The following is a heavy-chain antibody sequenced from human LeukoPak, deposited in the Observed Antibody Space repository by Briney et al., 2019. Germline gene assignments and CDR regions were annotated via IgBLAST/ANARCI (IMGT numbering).Heavy chain of an antibody. CDR1: GFTFSSYA. Sequence: GRSLRLSCAASGFTFSSYAMHWVRQAPGKGLEWVAVISYDGSNKYYADSVKGRFTISRDNSKNTLYLQMNSLRAEDTAVYYCARESVSMGPFDYWGQGTLVTVSS. D-gene: IGHD2/OR15-2a*01. CDR2: ISYDGSNK. CDR3: ARESVSMGPFDY. J-gene: IGHJ4*02. V-gene: IGHV3-30-3*01.